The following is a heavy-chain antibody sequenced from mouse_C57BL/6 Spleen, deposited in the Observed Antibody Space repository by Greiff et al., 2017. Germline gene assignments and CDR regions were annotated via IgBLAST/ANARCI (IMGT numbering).Heavy chain of an antibody. CDR3: ARGYYGSSFWDFDG. CDR2: ISSGSSTI. V-gene: IGHV5-17*01. J-gene: IGHJ1*03. Sequence: DVKLVESGGGLVKPGGSLKLSCAASGFTFSDYGMHWVRQAPEKGLEWVAYISSGSSTIYYADTVKGRFTISRDNAKNTLFLQMTSLRSEDTAMYYCARGYYGSSFWDFDGWGTGTTVTVSS. D-gene: IGHD1-1*01. CDR1: GFTFSDYG.